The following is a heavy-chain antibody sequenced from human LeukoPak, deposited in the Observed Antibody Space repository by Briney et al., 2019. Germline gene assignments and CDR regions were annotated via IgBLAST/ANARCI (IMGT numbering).Heavy chain of an antibody. CDR3: ARDFNFLSSMNYGSGSYDY. V-gene: IGHV1-2*02. Sequence: ASVKVSCKASGYTFTGYYTHWVRQAPGQGLEWMGWINPNSGGTNYAQKFQGRVTMTRDTSISTAYMELSRLRSDDTAVYYCARDFNFLSSMNYGSGSYDYWGQGTLVTVSS. CDR1: GYTFTGYY. CDR2: INPNSGGT. D-gene: IGHD3-10*01. J-gene: IGHJ4*02.